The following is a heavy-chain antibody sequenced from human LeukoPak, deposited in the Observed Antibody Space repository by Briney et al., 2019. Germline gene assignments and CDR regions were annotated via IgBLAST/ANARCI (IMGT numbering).Heavy chain of an antibody. CDR1: GFIVSSNY. J-gene: IGHJ4*02. Sequence: GGSLRLSCVASGFIVSSNYMNWVRQAPGKGLEWVSVIYRGSDTHYADSVKGRFTISRDNSKNTLYLQMNSLRAEDTAVYYCASAEVIALDYWGQGTLVTVSS. D-gene: IGHD2/OR15-2a*01. V-gene: IGHV3-53*01. CDR2: IYRGSDT. CDR3: ASAEVIALDY.